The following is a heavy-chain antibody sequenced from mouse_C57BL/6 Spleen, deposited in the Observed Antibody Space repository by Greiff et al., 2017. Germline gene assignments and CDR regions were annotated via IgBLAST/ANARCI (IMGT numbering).Heavy chain of an antibody. CDR2: IYPRSGNT. CDR3: ARSYYGSSPYYFDY. J-gene: IGHJ2*01. V-gene: IGHV1-81*01. Sequence: QVQLQQSGAELARPGASVKLSCKASGYTFTSYGISWVKQRTGQGLEWIGEIYPRSGNTYYNEKFKGKATLTADKSSSTAYMELRNLTSEDSAVYFCARSYYGSSPYYFDYWGQGTTLTVSS. D-gene: IGHD1-1*01. CDR1: GYTFTSYG.